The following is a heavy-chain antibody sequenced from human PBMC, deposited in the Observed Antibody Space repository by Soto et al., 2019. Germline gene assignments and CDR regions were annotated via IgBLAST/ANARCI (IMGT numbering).Heavy chain of an antibody. CDR3: ASQGATKFIHAFDI. J-gene: IGHJ3*02. V-gene: IGHV4-59*01. CDR2: IYYSGST. D-gene: IGHD1-26*01. CDR1: GGSISSYY. Sequence: SETLSLTCTVSGGSISSYYWSWIRQPPGKGLEWIGYIYYSGSTNYNPSLKSRVTISVDTSKNQFSLKLSSVTAADTAVYYCASQGATKFIHAFDIWGQGTMVTVSS.